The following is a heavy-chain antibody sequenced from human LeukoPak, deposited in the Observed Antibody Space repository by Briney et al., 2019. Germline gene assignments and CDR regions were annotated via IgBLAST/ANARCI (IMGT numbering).Heavy chain of an antibody. CDR1: GGSVSIYY. CDR2: FYLSWGT. CDR3: ASDFLLQSEGLFDY. V-gene: IGHV4-4*07. Sequence: AYTLSLSWTVAGGSVSIYYWGWIRQPARNGLEWIGLFYLSWGTNYNPSLKSGDTLSLDTSKHQFSLKLNSVTGADTAVYYCASDFLLQSEGLFDYWGQGTLVTVSS. D-gene: IGHD4-11*01. J-gene: IGHJ4*02.